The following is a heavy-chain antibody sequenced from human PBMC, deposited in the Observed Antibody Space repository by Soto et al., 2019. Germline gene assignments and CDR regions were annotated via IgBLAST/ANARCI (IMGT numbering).Heavy chain of an antibody. CDR3: ARESEDLTSNFDY. CDR1: GFTFTRYS. J-gene: IGHJ4*02. CDR2: ISSTTTYI. Sequence: EVQLVESGGGLVKPGGSLRLSCAASGFTFTRYSMNWVRQAPGKGLEWVSSISSTTTYIYYGASMKGRFTISRDNAKNSLYLEMNRLRAEDTAVYYCARESEDLTSNFDYWGQGTLVTVSS. V-gene: IGHV3-21*06.